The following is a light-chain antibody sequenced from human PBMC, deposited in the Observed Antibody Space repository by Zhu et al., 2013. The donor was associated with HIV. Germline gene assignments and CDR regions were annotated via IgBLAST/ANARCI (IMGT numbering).Light chain of an antibody. Sequence: EIVMTQSPATLSASPGERATLSCRVSQSIAGNLAWYQQKPGQAPRLLIYGASIRATGIPGRFSGSGSGTEFTLTISSLQSEDFAVYCCQQYNNWPWTFGQGTKVGLK. CDR2: GAS. V-gene: IGKV3-15*01. CDR3: QQYNNWPWT. J-gene: IGKJ1*01. CDR1: QSIAGN.